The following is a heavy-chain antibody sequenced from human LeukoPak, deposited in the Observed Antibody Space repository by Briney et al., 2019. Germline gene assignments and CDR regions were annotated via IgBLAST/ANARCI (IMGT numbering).Heavy chain of an antibody. D-gene: IGHD3-22*01. J-gene: IGHJ4*02. CDR1: GFTFSSYS. CDR2: ISSSSSTI. CDR3: ASVIVVDSFDY. V-gene: IGHV3-48*01. Sequence: GGSLRLSRAASGFTFSSYSMNWVRQAPGKGLEWVSYISSSSSTIYYADSVKGRFTISRDNAKNSLYLQMNSLRAEDTAVYYCASVIVVDSFDYWGQGTLVTVSS.